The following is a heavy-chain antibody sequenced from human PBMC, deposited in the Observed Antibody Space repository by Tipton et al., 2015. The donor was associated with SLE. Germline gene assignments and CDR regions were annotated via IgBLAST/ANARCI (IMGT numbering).Heavy chain of an antibody. CDR3: ARDYYGSGFDAFDI. Sequence: TLSLTCSVSGGSMSYHYWSWIRQPPGKGLEWIGYIYYTGNTNYNPSLKSRVTMSVDTSKSQFSPKLTFVSAADTAIYYCARDYYGSGFDAFDIWGQGTMVTVSS. D-gene: IGHD3-10*01. J-gene: IGHJ3*02. CDR1: GGSMSYHY. CDR2: IYYTGNT. V-gene: IGHV4-59*11.